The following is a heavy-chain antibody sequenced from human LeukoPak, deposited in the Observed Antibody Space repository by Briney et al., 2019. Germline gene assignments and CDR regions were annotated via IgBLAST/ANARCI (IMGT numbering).Heavy chain of an antibody. J-gene: IGHJ4*02. Sequence: GGSLRLSCAASGFTFSNAWMSWVRQAPGKGLEWVGRIKSKTDGGTTDYAAPVKGRFTISRDDSKNTLYLQMNSLNTEDTAVYYCTTLHILTGYYLRYWGQGTLVTVSS. CDR1: GFTFSNAW. CDR2: IKSKTDGGTT. V-gene: IGHV3-15*01. D-gene: IGHD3-9*01. CDR3: TTLHILTGYYLRY.